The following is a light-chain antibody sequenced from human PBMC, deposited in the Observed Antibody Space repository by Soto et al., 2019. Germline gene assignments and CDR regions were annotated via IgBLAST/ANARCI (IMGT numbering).Light chain of an antibody. Sequence: AIRVTRSPSTLSASTGDRVTITSRASQSISSYLAWYQQKPGKAPKLLIYAASTLQSGVPSRFSGSGSGTDFTLTISCLQSEDFVVYYCQQYDSWPPWTFGQGTKVDIK. CDR3: QQYDSWPPWT. V-gene: IGKV1-8*01. CDR1: QSISSY. CDR2: AAS. J-gene: IGKJ1*01.